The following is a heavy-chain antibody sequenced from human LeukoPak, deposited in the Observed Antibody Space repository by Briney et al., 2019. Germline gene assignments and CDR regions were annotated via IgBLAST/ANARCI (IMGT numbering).Heavy chain of an antibody. CDR1: GGSISSSY. J-gene: IGHJ4*02. Sequence: SETLSLTCTVSGGSISSSYWSWIRQPAGKGLEWIGRSNPSGSTNYNPSLKSRVTMSVDTSKNQFSLKLSSVTAADTAVYYCAREVGDFWSGYYVDYWGQGTLVTVSS. CDR3: AREVGDFWSGYYVDY. V-gene: IGHV4-4*07. D-gene: IGHD3-3*01. CDR2: SNPSGST.